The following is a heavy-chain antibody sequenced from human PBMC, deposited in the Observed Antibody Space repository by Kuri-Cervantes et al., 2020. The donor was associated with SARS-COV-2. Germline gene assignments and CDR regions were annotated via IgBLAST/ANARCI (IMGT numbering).Heavy chain of an antibody. CDR3: ARDASVRFGEVYFDY. V-gene: IGHV3-30-3*01. CDR2: ISYDGSNK. CDR1: GFTFSSYA. Sequence: GESLKISCAASGFTFSSYAMHWVRQAPGKRLEWVAVISYDGSNKYYADSVKGRFTISRDNSKNTLYLQMNSLRAEDTAVYHCARDASVRFGEVYFDYWGQGTLVTVSS. J-gene: IGHJ4*02. D-gene: IGHD3-10*01.